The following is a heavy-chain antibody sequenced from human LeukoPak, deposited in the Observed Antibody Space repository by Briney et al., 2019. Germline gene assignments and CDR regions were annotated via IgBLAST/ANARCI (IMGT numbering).Heavy chain of an antibody. CDR3: ARDLYCSGGSCYWFDP. Sequence: SETLSLTCAVYGGSFSGYYWSWIRQPPGKGLEWIGEINHSGSTNYNPSLKSRVTISIDTSKNQFSLKLSSVTAADTAVYYCARDLYCSGGSCYWFDPWGQGTLVTVSS. V-gene: IGHV4-34*01. D-gene: IGHD2-15*01. CDR1: GGSFSGYY. CDR2: INHSGST. J-gene: IGHJ5*02.